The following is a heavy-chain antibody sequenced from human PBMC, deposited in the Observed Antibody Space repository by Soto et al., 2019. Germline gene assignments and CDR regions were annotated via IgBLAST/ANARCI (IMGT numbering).Heavy chain of an antibody. J-gene: IGHJ4*02. V-gene: IGHV3-48*01. Sequence: GVLRLSWSASGFTFSCHSIDSVRPAPGKGEGWVSYISSSGNTMYYADSVKGRFTISRDNAKNSLYLQMNSLRAEDTAVYYCARDLGYCSSTACYPYYFDSWGQGTLVTVSS. D-gene: IGHD2-2*01. CDR2: ISSSGNTM. CDR1: GFTFSCHS. CDR3: ARDLGYCSSTACYPYYFDS.